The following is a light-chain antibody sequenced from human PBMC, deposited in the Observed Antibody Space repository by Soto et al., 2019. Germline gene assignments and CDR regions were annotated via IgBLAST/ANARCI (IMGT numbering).Light chain of an antibody. J-gene: IGLJ1*01. Sequence: QSVLTQPASVSGSPGQSITISCTGTSSDVGGYNYVSWYQQHPVKAPKLMIYDVTNRPSGVSDRFSGSKSGNTASLTISRLQAEDEADYYCSSYTSSSTPYVFGTGTKVTVL. CDR1: SSDVGGYNY. CDR2: DVT. CDR3: SSYTSSSTPYV. V-gene: IGLV2-14*01.